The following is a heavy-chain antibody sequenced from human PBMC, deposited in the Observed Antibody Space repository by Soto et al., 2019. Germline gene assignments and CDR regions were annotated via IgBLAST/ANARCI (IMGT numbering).Heavy chain of an antibody. CDR1: GFTFSSYS. V-gene: IGHV3-21*01. D-gene: IGHD3-10*01. Sequence: LRLSCAASGFTFSSYSMNWVRQAPGKGLEWVSSISSSSSYIYYADSVKGRFTISRDNAKNSLYLQMNSLRAEDTAVYYCARYPPHYYSSGSQPQYYHYYGMDVWGQGTTVTVSS. CDR3: ARYPPHYYSSGSQPQYYHYYGMDV. CDR2: ISSSSSYI. J-gene: IGHJ6*02.